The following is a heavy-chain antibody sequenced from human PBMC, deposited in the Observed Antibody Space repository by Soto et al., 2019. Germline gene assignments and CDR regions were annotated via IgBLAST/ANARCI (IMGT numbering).Heavy chain of an antibody. D-gene: IGHD5-12*01. V-gene: IGHV4-4*08. J-gene: IGHJ4*02. CDR1: GASLTNNY. Sequence: SETLSLTCSVSGASLTNNYWGWIRQTPGKGLEWIGFVHSAGITKYTPSLTGRVTMSVDTSKNQFSLTVTSVTAADTAVYYCAGRRVAPEALDYWGKGTLDTVSS. CDR2: VHSAGIT. CDR3: AGRRVAPEALDY.